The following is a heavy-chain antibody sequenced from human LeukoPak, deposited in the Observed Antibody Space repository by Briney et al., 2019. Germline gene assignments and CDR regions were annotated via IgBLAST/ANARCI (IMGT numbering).Heavy chain of an antibody. V-gene: IGHV4-59*08. CDR1: GGSISSYY. CDR2: IYYSGST. D-gene: IGHD3-10*01. CDR3: ARLASGSYRSYFDY. Sequence: KPSETLSLTCTVSGGSISSYYWSWIRQPPGKGLEWIGYIYYSGSTNYNPSLKSRVTISVDTSKNQFSLRLSSVTAADTAVYYCARLASGSYRSYFDYWGQGTLVTVSS. J-gene: IGHJ4*02.